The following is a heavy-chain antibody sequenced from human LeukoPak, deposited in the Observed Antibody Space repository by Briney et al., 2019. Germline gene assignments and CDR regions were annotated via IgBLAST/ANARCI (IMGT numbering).Heavy chain of an antibody. V-gene: IGHV3-21*01. CDR3: ARGMGAPRIFGVVIRDYYYYYMDV. CDR2: ISSSSSYI. D-gene: IGHD3-3*01. CDR1: GFTFSSHW. J-gene: IGHJ6*03. Sequence: GGSLRLSCAASGFTFSSHWMHWVRQAPGKGLEWVSSISSSSSYIYYADSVKGRFTISRDNAKNSLYLQMNSLRAEDTAVYYCARGMGAPRIFGVVIRDYYYYYMDVWGKGTTVTVSS.